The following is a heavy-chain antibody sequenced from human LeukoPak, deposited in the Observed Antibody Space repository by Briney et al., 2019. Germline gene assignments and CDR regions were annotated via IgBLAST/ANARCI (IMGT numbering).Heavy chain of an antibody. CDR3: ARIFSGYCSSTSCYGNWFDP. D-gene: IGHD2-2*01. CDR2: IIPIFGTA. CDR1: GGTFSSYA. J-gene: IGHJ5*02. V-gene: IGHV1-69*05. Sequence: SVKVSCKASGGTFSSYAISWVRQGPGQGLEWMGGIIPIFGTANYAQKFQGRVTITTDESTSTAYMELSSLRSEDTAVYYCARIFSGYCSSTSCYGNWFDPWGQGTLVTVSS.